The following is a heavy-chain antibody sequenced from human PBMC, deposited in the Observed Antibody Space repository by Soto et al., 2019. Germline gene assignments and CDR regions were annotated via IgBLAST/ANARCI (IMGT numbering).Heavy chain of an antibody. CDR2: INAGNGNT. J-gene: IGHJ6*03. Sequence: QVQLVQSGAEVKKPGASVKVSCKASGYTFTSYAMHWVRQAPGQRLEWMGWINAGNGNTKYSQKFQGRVTITRDTAASTAYRELSSLRSEDTAVYYCARDPNRVPRRYYYYMDVWGKGTTVTGSS. D-gene: IGHD3-10*01. CDR1: GYTFTSYA. CDR3: ARDPNRVPRRYYYYMDV. V-gene: IGHV1-3*01.